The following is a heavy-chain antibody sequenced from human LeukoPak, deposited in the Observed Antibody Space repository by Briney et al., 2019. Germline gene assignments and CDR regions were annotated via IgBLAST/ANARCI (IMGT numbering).Heavy chain of an antibody. Sequence: SETLSLTCTVSGGSISSGGYYWSWIRQHPGKGLEWIGYIYYSGSTYYNPSLKSRVTISVDTSKNQFSLKLSSVTAADTAVYYCARAPSSDGAFDIWGQGTMVTVSS. V-gene: IGHV4-31*03. CDR3: ARAPSSDGAFDI. CDR2: IYYSGST. J-gene: IGHJ3*02. CDR1: GGSISSGGYY. D-gene: IGHD3-22*01.